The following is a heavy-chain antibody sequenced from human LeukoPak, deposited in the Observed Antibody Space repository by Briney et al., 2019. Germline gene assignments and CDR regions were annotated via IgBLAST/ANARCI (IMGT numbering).Heavy chain of an antibody. J-gene: IGHJ4*02. Sequence: SGGSLRLSCAASGFTFSSYWMSWVRQAPGKGLEWVANIKQDGSEKYYVDSVKGRFTISRDNAKNSLYLQMNSLRAEDTAVYYCARMWELFTSKPIDYWGQGTLVTVSS. CDR3: ARMWELFTSKPIDY. CDR2: IKQDGSEK. V-gene: IGHV3-7*01. CDR1: GFTFSSYW. D-gene: IGHD1-26*01.